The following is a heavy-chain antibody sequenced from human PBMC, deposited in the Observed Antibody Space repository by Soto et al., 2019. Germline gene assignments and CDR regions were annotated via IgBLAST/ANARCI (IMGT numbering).Heavy chain of an antibody. V-gene: IGHV1-69*08. Sequence: SVKVSCKASGDTFSSYSISWVRQAPGQGLEWIGMIIPMVGTPNYAQKFQGRVTFSADKSTSTAYMVLNSLISDDTAVYYCATDGGSTSSSAYNYFMDVWGKGTPVTVSS. CDR3: ATDGGSTSSSAYNYFMDV. D-gene: IGHD3-16*01. CDR1: GDTFSSYS. J-gene: IGHJ6*03. CDR2: IIPMVGTP.